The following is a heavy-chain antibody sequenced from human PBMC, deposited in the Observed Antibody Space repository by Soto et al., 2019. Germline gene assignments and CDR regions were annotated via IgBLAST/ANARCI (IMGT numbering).Heavy chain of an antibody. V-gene: IGHV3-64*01. CDR1: GFTLSGYA. D-gene: IGHD6-6*01. CDR3: ARRARPDFYYMDV. J-gene: IGHJ6*03. CDR2: ISSNGVGT. Sequence: EVQLAESGGGLAQPGGSLRLSCAASGFTLSGYAMDWVGQAPGKGLEYVSGISSNGVGTYYANSVQGRFTISRDNSKNTVYLQTGSLRPEDMAVYYCARRARPDFYYMDVWGKGPRSPSP.